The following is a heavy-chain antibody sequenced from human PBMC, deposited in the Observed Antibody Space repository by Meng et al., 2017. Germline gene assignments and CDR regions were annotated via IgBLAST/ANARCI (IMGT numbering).Heavy chain of an antibody. D-gene: IGHD6-13*01. CDR3: ARVVGKLGIAAATRFDP. CDR2: IYYSGST. J-gene: IGHJ5*02. Sequence: QLHQQVLAPRLVNPSPTLLLTCAVSGGHISSGGYYWSWIRQHPGKGLEWIGYIYYSGSTYYNPSLKSLVTISVDTSKNQFSLKLSSVTAADTAVYYCARVVGKLGIAAATRFDPWGQGTLVTVSS. V-gene: IGHV4-31*01. CDR1: GGHISSGGYY.